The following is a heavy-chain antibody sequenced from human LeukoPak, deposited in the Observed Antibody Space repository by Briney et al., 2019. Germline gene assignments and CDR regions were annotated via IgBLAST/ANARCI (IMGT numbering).Heavy chain of an antibody. CDR1: GGTFSSYA. V-gene: IGHV1-69*01. CDR3: ASVLLQLPHYYYYYMDV. CDR2: IIPIFGTA. Sequence: GSSVKVSCKASGGTFSSYAISWVRQAPGQGLEWMGGIIPIFGTANYAQKFQGRVTITADESTSTAYMELSSLRSEDTAVYYCASVLLQLPHYYYYYMDVWGKGTTVTVSS. D-gene: IGHD2-2*01. J-gene: IGHJ6*03.